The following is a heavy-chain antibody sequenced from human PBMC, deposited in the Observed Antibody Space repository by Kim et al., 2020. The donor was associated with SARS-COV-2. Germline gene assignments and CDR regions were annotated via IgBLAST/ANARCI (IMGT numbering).Heavy chain of an antibody. CDR2: IYYSGST. Sequence: SETLSLTCTVSGGSISSSSYYWGWIRQPPGKGLEWIGSIYYSGSTYYNPSLKSRVTISVDTSKNQFSLKLSSVTAADTAVYYCATLRGSSWYWGYWGQGTLVTVSS. D-gene: IGHD6-13*01. CDR3: ATLRGSSWYWGY. V-gene: IGHV4-39*01. J-gene: IGHJ4*02. CDR1: GGSISSSSYY.